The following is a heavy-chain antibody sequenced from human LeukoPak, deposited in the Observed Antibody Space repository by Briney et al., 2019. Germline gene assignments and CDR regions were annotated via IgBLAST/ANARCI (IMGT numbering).Heavy chain of an antibody. CDR1: GYTFTSYD. CDR3: ATGCLAPYYKCAFDI. Sequence: ASVKVSXKASGYTFTSYDINWVRQATGQGLEWMGWMNPNSGNTGYAQKFQGRVTMTRNTSISTAYMELSSLRSEDTAVYYCATGCLAPYYKCAFDIWGQGTMVTVSS. CDR2: MNPNSGNT. J-gene: IGHJ3*02. V-gene: IGHV1-8*01. D-gene: IGHD3-10*01.